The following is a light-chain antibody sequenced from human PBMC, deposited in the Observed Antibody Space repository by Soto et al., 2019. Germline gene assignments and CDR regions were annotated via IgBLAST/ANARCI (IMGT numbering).Light chain of an antibody. Sequence: DIQMTQSPSSLSAFVGDRVTITCQASQDISTYVNWYQQKPGKTPNLLIYAASNLETRVPSRFSGSGSGTKFTLTISRLQAEDIGTYCCQQYDNLPVTFGPGTKVNVK. CDR3: QQYDNLPVT. CDR1: QDISTY. CDR2: AAS. V-gene: IGKV1-33*01. J-gene: IGKJ3*01.